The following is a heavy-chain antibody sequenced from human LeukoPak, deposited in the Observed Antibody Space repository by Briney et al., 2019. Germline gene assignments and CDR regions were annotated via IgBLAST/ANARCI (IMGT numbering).Heavy chain of an antibody. CDR3: AKDQIYYDSSGYYYVPPSGPDY. Sequence: GGSLRLSCAASGFTFSSYGMHWVRQAPGKGLEWVAFIRYDGSNKYYADSVKGRFTISRDNSKNTLYLQMNSLRAEDTAVYYCAKDQIYYDSSGYYYVPPSGPDYWGQGTLVTVSS. V-gene: IGHV3-30*02. CDR2: IRYDGSNK. J-gene: IGHJ4*02. CDR1: GFTFSSYG. D-gene: IGHD3-22*01.